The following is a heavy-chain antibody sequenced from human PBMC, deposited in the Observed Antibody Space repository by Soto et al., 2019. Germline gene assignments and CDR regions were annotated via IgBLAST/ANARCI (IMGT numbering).Heavy chain of an antibody. CDR3: SRADFRRVA. D-gene: IGHD2-21*02. Sequence: QVQLQESGPGLVRPSGTLSLTCAVSGGSVSSSTWWNWVRQAPGKGLEWIGEIHHSGSTNYNPSLKSRVTMSVDKSKNQFSLNVTSVTAADTAVYYCSRADFRRVAWGRGTLVTVSS. CDR2: IHHSGST. J-gene: IGHJ5*02. CDR1: GGSVSSSTW. V-gene: IGHV4-4*02.